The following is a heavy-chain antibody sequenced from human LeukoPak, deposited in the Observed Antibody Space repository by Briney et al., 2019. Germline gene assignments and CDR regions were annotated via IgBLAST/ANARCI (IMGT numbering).Heavy chain of an antibody. Sequence: PGRSLRLSCAASGFTFSSYAMSWVRQAPGKGLEWVSAISGSGDSTYYADSVKGRFTISRDNSESTLYLQMNSLRAEDTAIYYCAKGHCSSTSCLSSAEYFQRWGQGTLVTVSS. CDR1: GFTFSSYA. V-gene: IGHV3-23*01. CDR2: ISGSGDST. CDR3: AKGHCSSTSCLSSAEYFQR. D-gene: IGHD2-2*01. J-gene: IGHJ1*01.